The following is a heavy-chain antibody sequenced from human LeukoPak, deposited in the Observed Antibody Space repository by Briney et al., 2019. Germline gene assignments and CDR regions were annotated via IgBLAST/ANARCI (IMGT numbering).Heavy chain of an antibody. D-gene: IGHD3-16*01. Sequence: GASVKVSCKASGYTFTSYAMNWVRQAPGQGLEWMGWINTNTGNPTYAQGFTGRFVFSLDTSVSTAYLQISSLKAEDTAVYYCAREGGTGYFNWFDPWGQGTLVTVSS. J-gene: IGHJ5*02. V-gene: IGHV7-4-1*02. CDR3: AREGGTGYFNWFDP. CDR1: GYTFTSYA. CDR2: INTNTGNP.